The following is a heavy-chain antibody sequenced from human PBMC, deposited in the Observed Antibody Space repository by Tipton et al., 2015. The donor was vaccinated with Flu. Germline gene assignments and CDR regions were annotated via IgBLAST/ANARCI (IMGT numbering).Heavy chain of an antibody. CDR2: AYYNGST. V-gene: IGHV4-59*01. J-gene: IGHJ4*02. Sequence: TLSLTCTVSGDSISNYYWNWIRQPPGKGLEWIGYAYYNGSTNYNPSLKSRVTISVDTSKNQFSLRVTSVTAADTAVYYCARGGFSGFDSGPFDSWGQGTLVTVSS. CDR3: ARGGFSGFDSGPFDS. CDR1: GDSISNYY. D-gene: IGHD5-12*01.